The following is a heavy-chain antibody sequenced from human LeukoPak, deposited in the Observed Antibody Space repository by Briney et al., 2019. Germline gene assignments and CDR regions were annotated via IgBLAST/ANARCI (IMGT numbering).Heavy chain of an antibody. CDR3: ARVRIQLWSYFDL. V-gene: IGHV3-9*01. CDR1: GFTFDGYA. D-gene: IGHD5-18*01. J-gene: IGHJ2*01. CDR2: ISWNSGSI. Sequence: SLRLSCAASGFTFDGYAMHWVRQAPGKGLEWVSGISWNSGSIGYADSVKGRFTISRDNAKNSLYLQMNSLRAEDTAVYYCARVRIQLWSYFDLWGRGTLVTVSS.